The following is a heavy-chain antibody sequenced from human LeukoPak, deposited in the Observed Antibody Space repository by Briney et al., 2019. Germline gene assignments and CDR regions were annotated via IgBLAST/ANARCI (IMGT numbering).Heavy chain of an antibody. CDR1: GFTFSHYG. D-gene: IGHD4-11*01. Sequence: ERSLRLSCIASGFTFSHYGFHWVRQAPGKGLEWVAGIWSDGSNKYYGDSVKGRFIIYRDDSQNTVYLQMNSLRAEDTAVYYCAKDAQRGFDYSNSLEYWGQGSLVTVSS. J-gene: IGHJ4*02. CDR2: IWSDGSNK. V-gene: IGHV3-33*06. CDR3: AKDAQRGFDYSNSLEY.